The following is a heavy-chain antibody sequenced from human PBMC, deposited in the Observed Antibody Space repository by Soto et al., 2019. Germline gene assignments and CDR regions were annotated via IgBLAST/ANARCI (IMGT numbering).Heavy chain of an antibody. CDR3: ARQGTVTTFGSRWYFDL. CDR2: IYPGDSDT. V-gene: IGHV5-51*01. CDR1: GYSFTSYW. D-gene: IGHD3-16*01. J-gene: IGHJ2*01. Sequence: EVQLVQSGAEVKKPGESLKISCKGSGYSFTSYWIGWVRQMPGKGLEWMGIIYPGDSDTRYSPSFQGQVTISADKSIRTAYLQWSSLKASDTAMYSCARQGTVTTFGSRWYFDLWGRGTLVTVSS.